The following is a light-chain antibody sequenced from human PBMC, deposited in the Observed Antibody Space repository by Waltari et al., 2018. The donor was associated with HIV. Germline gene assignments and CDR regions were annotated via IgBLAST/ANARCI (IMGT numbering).Light chain of an antibody. V-gene: IGLV1-47*01. CDR2: RNN. Sequence: QSVLTQPPSASGTPGQRVTISCSGSSSTIGRNYVYWYQQLPGTAPKLLIYRNNQRPSGVPDRFSGSKSGTSASLAISGLRSEDEADYYCAAWNDSLSGYVFGTGTKVTV. CDR1: SSTIGRNY. J-gene: IGLJ1*01. CDR3: AAWNDSLSGYV.